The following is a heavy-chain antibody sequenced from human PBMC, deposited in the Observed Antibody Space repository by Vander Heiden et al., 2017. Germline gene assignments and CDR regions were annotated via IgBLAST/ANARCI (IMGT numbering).Heavy chain of an antibody. D-gene: IGHD2-15*01. J-gene: IGHJ6*02. V-gene: IGHV1-3*01. CDR3: ARRHCSGGSCYRGVYGMDV. Sequence: QVPLVQSGAEVKKPGASVKVSCRASGYTFTSYAMHWVRQAPGQRLEWMGWINAGNGNTKYSQKFQGRVTITRDTSASTAYMELSSLRSEDTAVYYCARRHCSGGSCYRGVYGMDVWGQGTTVTVSS. CDR2: INAGNGNT. CDR1: GYTFTSYA.